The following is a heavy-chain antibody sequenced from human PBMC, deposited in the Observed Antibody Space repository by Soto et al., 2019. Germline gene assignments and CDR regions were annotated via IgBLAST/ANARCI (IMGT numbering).Heavy chain of an antibody. J-gene: IGHJ5*02. CDR3: ARDEAYKGNDGGWFDP. Sequence: QVQLVQSGAEVKKPGASVKVSCKASGYTFTSYGISWVRQASGQGLEWMGGISAYNGNTKYAQKLQGRVTMTTDTSTSTAYMELRSLRSDETAVYYCARDEAYKGNDGGWFDPWGQGTLVTVSS. V-gene: IGHV1-18*01. CDR2: ISAYNGNT. D-gene: IGHD1-1*01. CDR1: GYTFTSYG.